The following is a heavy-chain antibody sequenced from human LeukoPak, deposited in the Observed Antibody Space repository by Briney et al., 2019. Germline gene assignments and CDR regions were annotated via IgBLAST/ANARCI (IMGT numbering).Heavy chain of an antibody. D-gene: IGHD2-21*01. CDR2: INSDGSST. J-gene: IGHJ4*02. CDR3: ARDHPEHRRVVYFDY. CDR1: GFTFSSYW. V-gene: IGHV3-74*01. Sequence: GGSLRLSCAASGFTFSSYWMHWVRQAPGKGLVWVSRINSDGSSTSYADSVKGRFTISRDNAKNTLYLQMNSLRAEDTAMYYCARDHPEHRRVVYFDYWGQGTLVTVSS.